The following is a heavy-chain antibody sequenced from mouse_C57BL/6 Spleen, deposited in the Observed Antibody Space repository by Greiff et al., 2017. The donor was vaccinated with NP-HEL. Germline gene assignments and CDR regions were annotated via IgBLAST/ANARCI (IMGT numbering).Heavy chain of an antibody. CDR3: ARITTPRAMDY. J-gene: IGHJ4*01. V-gene: IGHV1-69*01. CDR2: IDPSDSYT. CDR1: GYTFTSYW. Sequence: VQLQQPGAELVMPGASVKLSCKASGYTFTSYWMHWVKQRPGQGLEWIGEIDPSDSYTNYNQKFKGKSTLTVDKSSSTAYMQLSSLTSEDSAVYYCARITTPRAMDYWGQGTSVTVSS. D-gene: IGHD1-1*01.